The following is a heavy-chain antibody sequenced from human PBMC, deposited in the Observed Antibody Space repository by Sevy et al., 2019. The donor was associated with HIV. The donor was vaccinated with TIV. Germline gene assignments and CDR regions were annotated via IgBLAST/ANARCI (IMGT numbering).Heavy chain of an antibody. V-gene: IGHV5-51*01. CDR1: GYSFTSYW. Sequence: GESLKISCKGSGYSFTSYWIGWVRQMPGKGLEWMGLIYPGDSDTRYSPSFQGQVTISADKSISTAYLQWSSLKASDTAMYYCARDRVRSSGWYYGAFDIWGQGTMVTVSS. CDR3: ARDRVRSSGWYYGAFDI. D-gene: IGHD6-19*01. CDR2: IYPGDSDT. J-gene: IGHJ3*02.